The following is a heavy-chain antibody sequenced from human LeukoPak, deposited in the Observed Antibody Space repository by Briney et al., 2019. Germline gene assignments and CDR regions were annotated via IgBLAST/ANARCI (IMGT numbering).Heavy chain of an antibody. CDR2: INHSGST. V-gene: IGHV4-34*01. Sequence: SETLSLTCAVYGGSFSGYYWSWIRQPPGKGLEWIGEINHSGSTNYNPSLKSRVTISVDTSKNQFSLKLSSVTAADTAVYSCARGTDFWTRWFDPWGQGTLVTVSS. CDR1: GGSFSGYY. D-gene: IGHD3/OR15-3a*01. CDR3: ARGTDFWTRWFDP. J-gene: IGHJ5*02.